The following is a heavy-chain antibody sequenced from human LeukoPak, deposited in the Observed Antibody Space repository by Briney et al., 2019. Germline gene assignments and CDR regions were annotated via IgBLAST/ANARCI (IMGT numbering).Heavy chain of an antibody. CDR1: GGTFSSYA. V-gene: IGHV1-69*04. CDR3: ARDGQPGFDYYYGMDV. CDR2: IIPILGIA. Sequence: SVKVSCKASGGTFSSYAISWVRQAPGQGLEWMGRIIPILGIANYAQKFQGRVTITADKSTSTAYMELSSLRSEDTAVYYCARDGQPGFDYYYGMDVWGQGTTVTVSS. D-gene: IGHD3-10*01. J-gene: IGHJ6*02.